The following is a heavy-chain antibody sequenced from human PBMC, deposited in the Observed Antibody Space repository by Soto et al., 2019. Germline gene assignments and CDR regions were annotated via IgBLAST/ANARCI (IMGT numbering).Heavy chain of an antibody. V-gene: IGHV1-24*01. Sequence: ASVKVSCKVSGYTLTELSMHWVRQAPGKGLEWMGGFDPEDGETIYAQKFQGRVTMTEDTSTDTAYMELSSLRSEDTAVYYCATTVYVPSWFDPWGQGTLVTVSS. D-gene: IGHD2-8*01. CDR3: ATTVYVPSWFDP. CDR1: GYTLTELS. CDR2: FDPEDGET. J-gene: IGHJ5*02.